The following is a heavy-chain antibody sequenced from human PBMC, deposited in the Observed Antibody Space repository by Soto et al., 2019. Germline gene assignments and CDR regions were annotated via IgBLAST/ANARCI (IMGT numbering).Heavy chain of an antibody. J-gene: IGHJ6*02. Sequence: QVQLVESGGGVVQPGRSLRLSCAASGFTFSSYAMHWARQAPGKGLEWVAVISYDGSNKYYADSVKGRFTISRDNSKNTLYLQMNSLRAEDTAVYYCARSEYYYGSGRYGMDVWGQGTTVTVSS. V-gene: IGHV3-30-3*01. CDR3: ARSEYYYGSGRYGMDV. D-gene: IGHD3-10*01. CDR2: ISYDGSNK. CDR1: GFTFSSYA.